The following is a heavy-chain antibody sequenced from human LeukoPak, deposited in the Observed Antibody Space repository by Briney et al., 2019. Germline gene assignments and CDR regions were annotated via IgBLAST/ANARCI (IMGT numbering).Heavy chain of an antibody. Sequence: GGSLRLSCAASGFIFNNYVMSWVRQAPGKGLEWVSVIYSGGSTYYADSVKGRFTISRDNSKNTLYLQMNSLRAEDTAAYYCAGGEEMATITLDYWGQGTLVTVSS. CDR1: GFIFNNYV. CDR2: IYSGGST. CDR3: AGGEEMATITLDY. V-gene: IGHV3-53*01. J-gene: IGHJ4*02. D-gene: IGHD5-24*01.